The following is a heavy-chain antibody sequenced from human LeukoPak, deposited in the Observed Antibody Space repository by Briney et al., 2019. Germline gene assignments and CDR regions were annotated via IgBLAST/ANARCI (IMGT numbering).Heavy chain of an antibody. CDR2: IKQDGSEK. J-gene: IGHJ6*03. D-gene: IGHD4-11*01. CDR1: GFTFSTYR. Sequence: QTGGSLRLSCAASGFTFSTYRMSWVRQVPGKGLEWVANIKQDGSEKHDVDSVKGRFTISRDNAKNSLYLQMSSLRAEDTAVYYCTRVEETATTAAIIRKYSYYYYMDVWGKGNTVTVSS. CDR3: TRVEETATTAAIIRKYSYYYYMDV. V-gene: IGHV3-7*01.